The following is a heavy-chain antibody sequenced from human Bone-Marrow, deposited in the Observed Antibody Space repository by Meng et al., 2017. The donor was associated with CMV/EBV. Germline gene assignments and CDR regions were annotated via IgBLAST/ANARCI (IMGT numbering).Heavy chain of an antibody. CDR2: IKSKTDGGTT. Sequence: LSLTCAASGFTFSNAWMSWVRQAPGKGLEWVGRIKSKTDGGTTDYAAPVKGRFTISRDDSKNTLYLQMNSLKTEDTAVYYCTTPYCSSTSCSPLYYYYYGMDVWGQGTTVTVSS. J-gene: IGHJ6*02. D-gene: IGHD2-2*01. CDR1: GFTFSNAW. CDR3: TTPYCSSTSCSPLYYYYYGMDV. V-gene: IGHV3-15*01.